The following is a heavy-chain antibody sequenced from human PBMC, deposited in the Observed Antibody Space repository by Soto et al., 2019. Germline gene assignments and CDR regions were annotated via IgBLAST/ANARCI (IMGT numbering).Heavy chain of an antibody. J-gene: IGHJ6*02. V-gene: IGHV3-30-3*01. CDR2: ISYDGSNK. D-gene: IGHD6-19*01. Sequence: QVQLVESGGGVVQPGRSLRLSCAASGFTFSSYAMHWVRQAPGKGLEWVAVISYDGSNKYYADSVKGRFTISRDNSKNMLYLQMNRLRAEDTAVYYCGRDVYSSGWYKAYYYYGMDVWGQGTTVTVSS. CDR1: GFTFSSYA. CDR3: GRDVYSSGWYKAYYYYGMDV.